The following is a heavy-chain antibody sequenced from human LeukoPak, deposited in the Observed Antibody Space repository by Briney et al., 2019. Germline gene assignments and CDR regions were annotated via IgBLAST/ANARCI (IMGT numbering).Heavy chain of an antibody. D-gene: IGHD3-3*01. Sequence: PSETLSLTCSASGGSISSYYWSWIRQPPGKGLEWIGYIYYSGSTNYNPSLKSRVTISVDTSKNQFSLRLSSVTAADTAVYYCARGHTIFGVVNWFDPWGQGTLVTVSS. CDR2: IYYSGST. V-gene: IGHV4-59*01. CDR1: GGSISSYY. CDR3: ARGHTIFGVVNWFDP. J-gene: IGHJ5*02.